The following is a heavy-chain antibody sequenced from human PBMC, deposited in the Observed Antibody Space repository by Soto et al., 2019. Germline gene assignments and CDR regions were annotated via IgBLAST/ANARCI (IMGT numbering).Heavy chain of an antibody. CDR3: AIDGPYSTSGTPDY. V-gene: IGHV3-23*01. D-gene: IGHD2-2*01. CDR1: GFTFSSYA. Sequence: EVQLLESGGGLVQPGGSLRLSCAASGFTFSSYAMTWVRQAPGKGLEWVSAISASGGNTDYADSVKGRFTNFRDNSKNALYLQMNSLIAEDTATYYCAIDGPYSTSGTPDYWGQGMLVTVSS. J-gene: IGHJ4*02. CDR2: ISASGGNT.